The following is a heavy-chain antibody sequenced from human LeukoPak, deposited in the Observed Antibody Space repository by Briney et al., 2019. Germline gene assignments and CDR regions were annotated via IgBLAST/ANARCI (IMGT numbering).Heavy chain of an antibody. J-gene: IGHJ4*02. CDR2: IYYSGSA. CDR3: ARQGSYYYGSGTYYNGHFDY. Sequence: PSETLSLTCTVSGGSISSSTYYWGWIRQPPGKGLEWIGSIYYSGSAFYNPSLKSRVTISVDTSKNQFSLKLTSATAADTAVYYCARQGSYYYGSGTYYNGHFDYWAQGTLVTVSS. D-gene: IGHD3-10*01. V-gene: IGHV4-39*01. CDR1: GGSISSSTYY.